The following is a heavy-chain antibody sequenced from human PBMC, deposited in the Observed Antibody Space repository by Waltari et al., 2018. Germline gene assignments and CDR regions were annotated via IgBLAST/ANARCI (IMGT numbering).Heavy chain of an antibody. Sequence: QVQLQESGPGLVKPSETLSLTCAVSGGSISDSYYWNWIRQPPGKGLEWIGNIYGKSASTYYNPSLKSRVTISKDTSKNQFFLKLSSVTAADTAVYYCARKEGFDYWGQGVLVTVSS. J-gene: IGHJ4*02. CDR3: ARKEGFDY. V-gene: IGHV4-38-2*01. CDR1: GGSISDSYY. CDR2: IYGKSAST.